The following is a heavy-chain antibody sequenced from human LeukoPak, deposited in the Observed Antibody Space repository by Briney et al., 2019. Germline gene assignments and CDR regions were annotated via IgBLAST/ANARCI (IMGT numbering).Heavy chain of an antibody. CDR2: ISSSSSYI. CDR3: ARDLSYIVVVGSGYYGMDV. D-gene: IGHD2-15*01. CDR1: GFTFSSYS. J-gene: IGHJ6*02. Sequence: GGSLRLSCAASGFTFSSYSMNWVRQAPGKGLEWVSSISSSSSYIYYADSVKGRFTISRDNAKNSLYLQMNSLRAEGTAVYYCARDLSYIVVVGSGYYGMDVWGQGTTVTVSS. V-gene: IGHV3-21*01.